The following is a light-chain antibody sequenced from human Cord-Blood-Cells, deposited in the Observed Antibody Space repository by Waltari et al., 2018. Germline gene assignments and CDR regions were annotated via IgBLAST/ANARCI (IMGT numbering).Light chain of an antibody. CDR2: AAS. CDR3: QQSYNTPFT. CDR1: QSISSY. V-gene: IGKV1-39*01. J-gene: IGKJ3*01. Sequence: DIQMTQSLSSLSASVGDRVTITCRESQSISSYLNWYQQKPGKAPKLLIYAASSLQSGVPARFSGSGSGTDFTLTISSLQPEDFATYYCQQSYNTPFTFGPGTKVDIK.